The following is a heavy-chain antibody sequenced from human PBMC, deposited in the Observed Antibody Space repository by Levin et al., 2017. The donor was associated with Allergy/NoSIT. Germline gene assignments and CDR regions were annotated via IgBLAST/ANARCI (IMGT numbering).Heavy chain of an antibody. CDR3: TRDTFGVDGY. J-gene: IGHJ4*02. Sequence: PGGSLRLSCAASGFSVSRYWMHWVRQAPGKGLAWVSRINEDGSTINYADSVEGRFTISRDTAKNTLYLQMNSLRVEDTAVYYCTRDTFGVDGYWGQGTMVTVSS. CDR2: INEDGSTI. V-gene: IGHV3-74*01. D-gene: IGHD3-3*01. CDR1: GFSVSRYW.